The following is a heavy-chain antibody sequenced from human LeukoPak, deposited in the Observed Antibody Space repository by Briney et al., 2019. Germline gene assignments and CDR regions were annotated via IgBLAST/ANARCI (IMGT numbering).Heavy chain of an antibody. J-gene: IGHJ4*02. CDR3: ARTWSYYFDY. CDR2: IYHSGST. V-gene: IGHV4-38-2*02. CDR1: GYSISSGYY. Sequence: SETLSLTCTVSGYSISSGYYWGWIRQPPGKGLEWIGSIYHSGSTYYNPSLKSRVTISVDTSKNQFSLKLSSVTAADTAVYYCARTWSYYFDYWGQGTLVTVSS. D-gene: IGHD1-26*01.